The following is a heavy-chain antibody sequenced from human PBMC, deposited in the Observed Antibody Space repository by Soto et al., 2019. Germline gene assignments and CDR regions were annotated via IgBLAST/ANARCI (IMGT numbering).Heavy chain of an antibody. V-gene: IGHV1-2*02. CDR3: ARHWGRVTTNSFDT. J-gene: IGHJ5*02. CDR2: IDPHSSDT. Sequence: VQLVQSGADVKKPGASVKVSCKASGYTFTGHYLHWVRQAPGEGLECMGWIDPHSSDTTFAQKFQGRVTMTSDTAISKAYMELNSLRLDDTAGYYCARHWGRVTTNSFDTWGQGTLVTVSS. CDR1: GYTFTGHY. D-gene: IGHD7-27*01.